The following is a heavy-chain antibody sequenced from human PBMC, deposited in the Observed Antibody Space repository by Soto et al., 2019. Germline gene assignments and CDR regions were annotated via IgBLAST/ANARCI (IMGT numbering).Heavy chain of an antibody. V-gene: IGHV3-21*01. CDR2: ISSSSSYI. J-gene: IGHJ6*02. CDR3: ASTRAATDLGYYYYGMDV. Sequence: GGSLRLSCAASGFTFSSYSMNWVRQAPGKGLEWVSSISSSSSYIYYADSVKGRFTISRDNAKNSLYLQMNSLRAEDTAVYYCASTRAATDLGYYYYGMDVWGQGTTVTVSS. D-gene: IGHD2-15*01. CDR1: GFTFSSYS.